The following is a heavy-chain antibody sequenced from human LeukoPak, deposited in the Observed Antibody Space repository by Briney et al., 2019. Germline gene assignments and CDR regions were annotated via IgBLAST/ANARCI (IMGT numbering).Heavy chain of an antibody. J-gene: IGHJ4*02. V-gene: IGHV1-8*01. CDR1: GYTFTSYD. D-gene: IGHD3-10*01. Sequence: WASVKVSCKASGYTFTSYDINWVRQATGQGLEWMGWMNPNSGNTGYAQKFQGRVTMTRNTSISTAYMELSSLRSEDAAVYYCATVPKPTGGDYFDYWGQGTLVTVSS. CDR2: MNPNSGNT. CDR3: ATVPKPTGGDYFDY.